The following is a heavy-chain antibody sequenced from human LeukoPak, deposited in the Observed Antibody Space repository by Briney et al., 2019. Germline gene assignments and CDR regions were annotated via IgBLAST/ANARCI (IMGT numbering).Heavy chain of an antibody. D-gene: IGHD3-3*01. CDR1: GFTFSSYA. CDR3: AREGPSGITIFGVVIRGSFDY. V-gene: IGHV3-30-3*01. Sequence: GGSLRLSCAASGFTFSSYAMPWVRQAPGKGLEWVAVISYDGSNKYYADSVKGRFTISRDNSKNTLYLQMNSLRAEDTAVYYCAREGPSGITIFGVVIRGSFDYWGQGTLVTVSS. CDR2: ISYDGSNK. J-gene: IGHJ4*02.